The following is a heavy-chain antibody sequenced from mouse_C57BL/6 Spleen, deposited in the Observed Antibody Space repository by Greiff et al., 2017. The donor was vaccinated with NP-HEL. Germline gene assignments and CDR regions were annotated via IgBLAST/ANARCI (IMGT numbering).Heavy chain of an antibody. V-gene: IGHV3-8*01. CDR2: ISYSGST. Sequence: EVKLQESGPGLAKPSQTLSLTCSVTGYSITSDYWNWIRKFPGNKLEYMGYISYSGSTYYNPSLKSRISITRDTSKNQYYLQLNSVTTEDTATYYCARKAIYYYGSSYEDWYFDVWGTGTTVTVSS. J-gene: IGHJ1*03. CDR1: GYSITSDY. D-gene: IGHD1-1*01. CDR3: ARKAIYYYGSSYEDWYFDV.